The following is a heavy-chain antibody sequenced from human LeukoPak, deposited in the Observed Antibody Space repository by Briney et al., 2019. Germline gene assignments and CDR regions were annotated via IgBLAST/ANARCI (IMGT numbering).Heavy chain of an antibody. D-gene: IGHD6-13*01. CDR1: GFTFSSYA. CDR2: ISYDGSNK. V-gene: IGHV3-30-3*01. CDR3: ARDHSSSGYYFDY. Sequence: GGSLRLSCAASGFTFSSYAMHWVRQAPGKGPEWVAVISYDGSNKYYADSVKGRFTISRDNSKNTLYLQMNSLRAEDTAVYYCARDHSSSGYYFDYWGQGTLVTVSS. J-gene: IGHJ4*02.